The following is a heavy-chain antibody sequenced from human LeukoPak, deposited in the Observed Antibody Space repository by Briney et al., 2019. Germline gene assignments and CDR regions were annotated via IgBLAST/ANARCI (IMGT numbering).Heavy chain of an antibody. Sequence: AASVKVSCTASGGTFSSYAISWVRQAPGQGLEWMGGIIPIFGTANYAQKFQGRVTITTDESTSTAYMELSSLRSEDTAVYYCARVKYCSSTSCYRWFDPWGQGTLVTVSS. CDR2: IIPIFGTA. J-gene: IGHJ5*02. CDR3: ARVKYCSSTSCYRWFDP. CDR1: GGTFSSYA. D-gene: IGHD2-2*01. V-gene: IGHV1-69*05.